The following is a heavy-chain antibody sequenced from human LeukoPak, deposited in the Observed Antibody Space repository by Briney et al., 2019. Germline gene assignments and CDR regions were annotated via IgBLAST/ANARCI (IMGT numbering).Heavy chain of an antibody. CDR2: IKEDGSEK. Sequence: QPGGSLRLSCAASGFTFSNYWMNWVRQTPGKGLEWVANIKEDGSEKYYVDSVKGRFTISRDNSKNTLYLQMNSLRAEDTAVYYCARGGDTIAAAAYYFDYWGQGTLVTVSS. CDR3: ARGGDTIAAAAYYFDY. CDR1: GFTFSNYW. D-gene: IGHD6-13*01. V-gene: IGHV3-7*03. J-gene: IGHJ4*02.